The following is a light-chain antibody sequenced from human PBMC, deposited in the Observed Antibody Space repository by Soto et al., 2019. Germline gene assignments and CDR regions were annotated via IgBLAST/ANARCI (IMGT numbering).Light chain of an antibody. CDR3: CSYTGSSTS. Sequence: QSVLTQPASVSGSPGQSITMSCAGASSDVGSYNLVSWYQQYPGKAPKLIIYEGNERPSGVSNRFSGSGSGNTASLTISGLQAEDAADYYCCSYTGSSTSFGGGTKVTVL. J-gene: IGLJ3*02. V-gene: IGLV2-23*01. CDR2: EGN. CDR1: SSDVGSYNL.